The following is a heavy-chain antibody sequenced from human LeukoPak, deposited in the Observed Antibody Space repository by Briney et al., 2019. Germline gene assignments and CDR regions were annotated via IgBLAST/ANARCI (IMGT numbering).Heavy chain of an antibody. CDR3: ARQPIYEAYFDF. CDR2: IKHDGSEK. CDR1: GFPFDRYW. Sequence: QPGGSLRLSCAASGFPFDRYWMSWDRLAPGKGLEWVANIKHDGSEKTFVDSVKGRFTISRDNAENSLYLQMNSLRAEDTAVYYCARQPIYEAYFDFWGQGTLVTVSS. D-gene: IGHD3-16*01. J-gene: IGHJ4*02. V-gene: IGHV3-7*01.